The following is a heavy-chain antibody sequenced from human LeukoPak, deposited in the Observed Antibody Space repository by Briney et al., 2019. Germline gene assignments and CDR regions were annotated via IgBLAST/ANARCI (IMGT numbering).Heavy chain of an antibody. J-gene: IGHJ3*02. CDR3: ARIPQAADAFDI. V-gene: IGHV2-70*04. CDR1: GFSLSTSGMR. Sequence: SGPTLVNPTQTLTLTCTFSGFSLSTSGMRVSWIRQPPGKALEWRARIDWDDDKFYRPSLKTRLTISKDTSKNQVVLTMTNMDPVDTATYYCARIPQAADAFDIWGQGTMVTVSS. CDR2: IDWDDDK.